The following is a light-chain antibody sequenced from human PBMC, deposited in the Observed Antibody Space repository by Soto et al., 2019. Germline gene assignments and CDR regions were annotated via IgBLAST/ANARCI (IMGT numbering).Light chain of an antibody. V-gene: IGLV2-14*01. CDR3: SSYTSSSPRV. Sequence: QSALTQPASVSGSPGQSITISCTGTSSDVGGYNYVSWYQQHPGKAPKLMIYDVSNRPSGVSNRFSGPKSGNTAPLTISGLPADDEADYYCSSYTSSSPRVFGGGTKLTVL. CDR1: SSDVGGYNY. J-gene: IGLJ2*01. CDR2: DVS.